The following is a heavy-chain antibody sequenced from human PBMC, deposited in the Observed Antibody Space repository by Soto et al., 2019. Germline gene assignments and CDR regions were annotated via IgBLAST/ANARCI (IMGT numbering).Heavy chain of an antibody. CDR1: GYTFTTYV. J-gene: IGHJ4*02. D-gene: IGHD6-19*01. CDR3: AREALGGWSYFDY. V-gene: IGHV1-3*01. Sequence: QVQLVQSGAEVKKPGASVKVSCRASGYTFTTYVIHWVRQAPGQRLEWMGWINADSGNTRYSQKFQGRATIIRDTSASTAYLELSSLTSEDTTVYYCAREALGGWSYFDYWGQGTLVTVSS. CDR2: INADSGNT.